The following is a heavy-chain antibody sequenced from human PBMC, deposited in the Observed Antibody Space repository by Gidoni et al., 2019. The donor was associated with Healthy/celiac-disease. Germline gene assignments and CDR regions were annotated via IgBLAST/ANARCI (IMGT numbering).Heavy chain of an antibody. CDR3: AKDHTDIVVAGAFDY. V-gene: IGHV3-23*01. D-gene: IGHD2-15*01. CDR2: ISGSGGST. Sequence: EVQLLESGGGLVQPGGSRRLSCAASGFTFSSYAMSWVRQAPGKGLEWVSAISGSGGSTYYADSVKGRFTISRDNSKNTLYLQMNSLRAEDTAVYYCAKDHTDIVVAGAFDYWGQGTLVTVSS. CDR1: GFTFSSYA. J-gene: IGHJ4*02.